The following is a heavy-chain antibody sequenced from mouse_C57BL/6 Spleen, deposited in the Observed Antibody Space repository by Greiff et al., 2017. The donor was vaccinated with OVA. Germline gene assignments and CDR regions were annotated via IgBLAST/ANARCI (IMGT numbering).Heavy chain of an antibody. Sequence: QVQLQQPGTELVKPGASVKLSCKASGYTFTSYWMHWVKQRPGQGLEWIGNINPSNGGTNYNEKFKSKATLTVDKSSSTAYMQLSSRTSEDSAVYYWARKRLGDYLDDWGQGTTLTVSS. J-gene: IGHJ2*01. CDR3: ARKRLGDYLDD. CDR1: GYTFTSYW. CDR2: INPSNGGT. D-gene: IGHD4-1*01. V-gene: IGHV1-53*01.